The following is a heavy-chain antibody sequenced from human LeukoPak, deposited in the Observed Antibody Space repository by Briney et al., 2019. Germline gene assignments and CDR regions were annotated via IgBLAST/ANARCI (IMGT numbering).Heavy chain of an antibody. CDR2: ISAYNGNT. V-gene: IGHV1-18*01. CDR3: ARDLYYYDSSGYN. Sequence: ASVKVSCKASGFTFTSYDINWVRQASGQGLEWMGWISAYNGNTNYAQKLQGRVTMTTDTSTSTAYMELRSLRSDDTAVYYCARDLYYYDSSGYNWGQGTLVTVSS. CDR1: GFTFTSYD. D-gene: IGHD3-22*01. J-gene: IGHJ4*02.